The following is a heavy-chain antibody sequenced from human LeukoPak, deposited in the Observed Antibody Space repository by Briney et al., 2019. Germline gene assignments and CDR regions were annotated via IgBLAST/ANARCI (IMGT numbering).Heavy chain of an antibody. CDR1: GFTFSSYG. CDR2: IKGTTADGTT. Sequence: GGSLRLSCAASGFTFSSYGMSWVRQAPGKGLEWVGRIKGTTADGTTAYAAPVKGRFLITRDDSQRMVYLQMDSLKIEDTAVYFCTWVDCSGGSCYFASWGQGTQVTVSS. J-gene: IGHJ4*02. V-gene: IGHV3-15*01. CDR3: TWVDCSGGSCYFAS. D-gene: IGHD2-15*01.